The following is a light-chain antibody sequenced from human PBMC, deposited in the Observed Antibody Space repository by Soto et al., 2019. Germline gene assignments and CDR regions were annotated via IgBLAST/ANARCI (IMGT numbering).Light chain of an antibody. CDR1: SSDVGGYDF. V-gene: IGLV2-8*01. Sequence: QSVLTQPPSASGSPGQSVTISCTGSSSDVGGYDFVSWYQQHPGKAPKLMIYEVTKRPSGVPDRFSGSKSDNTASLTVSGLQAEDEADYYCSSYAGSNTVVFGGGTQLTVL. CDR2: EVT. CDR3: SSYAGSNTVV. J-gene: IGLJ2*01.